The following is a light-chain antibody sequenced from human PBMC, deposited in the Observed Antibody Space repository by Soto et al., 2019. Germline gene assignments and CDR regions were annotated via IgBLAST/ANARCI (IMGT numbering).Light chain of an antibody. CDR2: EVS. J-gene: IGLJ1*01. V-gene: IGLV2-14*01. CDR3: SSYTSSSTYV. CDR1: SRDVGGYNY. Sequence: QSVLTHPASVSGSPGQSITISCTGTSRDVGGYNYVSWYQQHPGKAPKLMIYEVSNRPSGVSNRFSGSKSGNTASLTISGLQAEDEADYYCSSYTSSSTYVFGTGTKATVL.